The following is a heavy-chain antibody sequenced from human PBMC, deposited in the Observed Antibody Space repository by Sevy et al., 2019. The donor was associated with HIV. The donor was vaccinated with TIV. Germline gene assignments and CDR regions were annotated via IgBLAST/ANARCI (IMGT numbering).Heavy chain of an antibody. CDR2: IKQDGSEK. Sequence: GGSLRLSCAASGFTFSIYWMTWVRQAPGKGLEWVANIKQDGSEKYYVDSVKGRFTISRDNAKNSLYLQMNGLRADDTAVYYWARDWGDDFDDRRASYYYFYGMDVWGQGTTVTVSS. J-gene: IGHJ6*02. CDR3: ARDWGDDFDDRRASYYYFYGMDV. CDR1: GFTFSIYW. D-gene: IGHD4-17*01. V-gene: IGHV3-7*01.